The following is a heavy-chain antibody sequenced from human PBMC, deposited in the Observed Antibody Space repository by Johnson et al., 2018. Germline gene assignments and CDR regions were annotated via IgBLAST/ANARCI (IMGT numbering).Heavy chain of an antibody. CDR3: ARDSRTYYLDRSGYPYAFDI. V-gene: IGHV3-33*01. J-gene: IGHJ3*02. Sequence: QVQLVESGGGVVQPGRSLRLSCAASGFTFSSYGMHWVRQAPGKGLEWVAVIWYDGSNKYYADSVKGRFTISRDNSQNSLYLKMNSLRAEDTAVYYFARDSRTYYLDRSGYPYAFDIVGQGTMVTVSS. CDR1: GFTFSSYG. D-gene: IGHD3-22*01. CDR2: IWYDGSNK.